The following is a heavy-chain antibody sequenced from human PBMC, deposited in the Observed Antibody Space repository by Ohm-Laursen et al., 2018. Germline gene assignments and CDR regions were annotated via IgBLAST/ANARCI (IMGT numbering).Heavy chain of an antibody. J-gene: IGHJ4*02. CDR3: AKDFYSSSWYTN. CDR1: GVSFSTYW. Sequence: SLRLSCAASGVSFSTYWMHWVRQAPGKGLVWVSRISLDGSSTGYADSVKGRFTISRDNAKNTLYLQMNSLRAEDTAVYYCAKDFYSSSWYTNWGQGTLVTVSS. CDR2: ISLDGSST. V-gene: IGHV3-74*01. D-gene: IGHD6-13*01.